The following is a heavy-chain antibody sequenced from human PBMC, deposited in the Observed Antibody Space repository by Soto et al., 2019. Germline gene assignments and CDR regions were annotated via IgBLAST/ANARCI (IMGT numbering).Heavy chain of an antibody. CDR3: ARGTRQDIVVGKDAMSFTSYFDY. CDR1: GGSFSGYY. V-gene: IGHV4-34*01. CDR2: INHSGST. J-gene: IGHJ4*02. D-gene: IGHD2-2*01. Sequence: SETLSLTCAVYGGSFSGYYWSWIRQPPGKGLEWIGEINHSGSTNYNPSLKSRVTISVDTSKNQFSLKLSSVTAADTAVYYCARGTRQDIVVGKDAMSFTSYFDYWGQGNLVTVSS.